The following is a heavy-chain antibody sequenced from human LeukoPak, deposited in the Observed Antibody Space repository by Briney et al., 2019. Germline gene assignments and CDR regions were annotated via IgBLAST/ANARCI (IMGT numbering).Heavy chain of an antibody. CDR2: INPNSGGT. CDR3: ARDSGTSSPGHV. D-gene: IGHD2-2*01. J-gene: IGHJ4*02. V-gene: IGHV1-2*02. Sequence: ASVKVSCTASGYTFTGYYMHWVRQAPGQGLEWMGWINPNSGGTNYAQKFQGRVTMTRDTSISTAYMELSRLRSDDTAVYYCARDSGTSSPGHVWGQGTLVTVSS. CDR1: GYTFTGYY.